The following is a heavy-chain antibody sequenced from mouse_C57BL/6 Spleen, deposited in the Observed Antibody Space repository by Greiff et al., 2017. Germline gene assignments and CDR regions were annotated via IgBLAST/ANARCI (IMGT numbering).Heavy chain of an antibody. CDR2: IYPSDSET. D-gene: IGHD1-1*01. Sequence: QLQQPGAELVRPGSSVKLSCKASGYTFTSYWMDWVKQRPGQGLEWIGNIYPSDSETHYNQKFKDKATLTVDKSSSTAYMQLSSLTSEDSAVYYCARYPLYYYGSSDYFDDWGQGTTLTVSS. CDR1: GYTFTSYW. CDR3: ARYPLYYYGSSDYFDD. V-gene: IGHV1-61*01. J-gene: IGHJ2*01.